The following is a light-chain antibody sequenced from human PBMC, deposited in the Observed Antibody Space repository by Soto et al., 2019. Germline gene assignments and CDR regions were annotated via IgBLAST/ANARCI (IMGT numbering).Light chain of an antibody. CDR2: GNT. CDR3: QSYDSSLXGSV. J-gene: IGLJ2*01. Sequence: QSVLTQPPSVSGAPGQGVXISCTGSSSNFGAGYDVHWYQQVPGTAPRLLIYGNTIRPSGVPDRFSGSKSGTTASLAINGIQAEDEADYYCQSYDSSLXGSVFGGGTQLTVL. CDR1: SSNFGAGYD. V-gene: IGLV1-40*01.